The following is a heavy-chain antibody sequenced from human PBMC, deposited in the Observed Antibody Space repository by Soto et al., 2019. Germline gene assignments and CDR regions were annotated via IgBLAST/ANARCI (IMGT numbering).Heavy chain of an antibody. V-gene: IGHV3-74*01. CDR2: INTDGSII. Sequence: GSLRLSWAASGLIFSNFNMHRVRQAPGKGLVWVSRINTDGSIIDYADSVKGRFTVSRDNAKNTLYLQMNSLRADDTAVYYCARDTDGLHYWGQGTLVTVSS. J-gene: IGHJ4*02. CDR3: ARDTDGLHY. CDR1: GLIFSNFN.